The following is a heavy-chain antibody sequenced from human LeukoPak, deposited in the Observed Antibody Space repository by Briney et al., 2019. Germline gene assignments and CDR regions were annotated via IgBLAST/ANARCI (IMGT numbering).Heavy chain of an antibody. D-gene: IGHD3-10*01. V-gene: IGHV3-30*18. CDR3: AKEDRMVRGVIDY. CDR2: ISYDGSNK. J-gene: IGHJ4*02. CDR1: GFTFSSYG. Sequence: PGRSLRLSCAASGFTFSSYGMHWVRQAPGKGLEWVAVISYDGSNKYYADSVKGRFTISRDNSKNTLYLQMNSLRAEDTAVYYCAKEDRMVRGVIDYSGQGTLVTVSS.